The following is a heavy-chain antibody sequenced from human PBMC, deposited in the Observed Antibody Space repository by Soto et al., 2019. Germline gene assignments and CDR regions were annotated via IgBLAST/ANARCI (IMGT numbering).Heavy chain of an antibody. Sequence: GGSLRLSCAASGFTFSTYGMHWVRQAPGKGLEWVSFISYDGNNEYYADSVKGRFAISRDNSKNTLYLQMNSLRADDTAVYYCAEDLILYHREATNSWDSWGQGTLVTVSS. CDR1: GFTFSTYG. V-gene: IGHV3-30*18. D-gene: IGHD2-15*01. J-gene: IGHJ4*02. CDR3: AEDLILYHREATNSWDS. CDR2: ISYDGNNE.